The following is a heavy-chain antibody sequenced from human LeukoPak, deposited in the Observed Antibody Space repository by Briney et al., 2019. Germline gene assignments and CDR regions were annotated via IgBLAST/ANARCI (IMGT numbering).Heavy chain of an antibody. CDR1: GFTFSSYA. Sequence: GGSLRLSCAASGFTFSSYAMHWVRQAPGKGLEWVAVISYDGSNKYYADSVKGRFTISRDNSKNTPYLQMNSLRAEDTAVYYCARGDNIVVVPAAPDYWGQGTLVTVSS. D-gene: IGHD2-2*01. CDR3: ARGDNIVVVPAAPDY. J-gene: IGHJ4*02. V-gene: IGHV3-30*04. CDR2: ISYDGSNK.